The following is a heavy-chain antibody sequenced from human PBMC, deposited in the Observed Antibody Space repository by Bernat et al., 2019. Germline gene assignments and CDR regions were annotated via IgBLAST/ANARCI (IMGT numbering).Heavy chain of an antibody. CDR1: GFTFSSYG. J-gene: IGHJ4*02. CDR2: IRYDGSNK. V-gene: IGHV3-30*02. Sequence: QVQLVESGGGVVQPGGSLRLSCAASGFTFSSYGMHWVRQALGKGLEWVAFIRYDGSNKYYADSVKGRFTISRDNSKNTLYLQMNSLRAEDTAVYYCAKAPSYDSSGFFDYWGQGTLVTVSS. CDR3: AKAPSYDSSGFFDY. D-gene: IGHD3-22*01.